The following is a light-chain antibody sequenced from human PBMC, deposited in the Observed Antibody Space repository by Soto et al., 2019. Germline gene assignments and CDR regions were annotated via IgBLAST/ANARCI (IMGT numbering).Light chain of an antibody. Sequence: PGETATLSCRASQSVANNYLAWYQQRPGQAPRLLIYAASSRAAGIPDRFSGSGSGTDFTLTISRLEPEDFGVFFCHHYSRSPIFTFGPGTTVDMK. CDR2: AAS. CDR1: QSVANNY. CDR3: HHYSRSPIFT. J-gene: IGKJ3*01. V-gene: IGKV3-20*01.